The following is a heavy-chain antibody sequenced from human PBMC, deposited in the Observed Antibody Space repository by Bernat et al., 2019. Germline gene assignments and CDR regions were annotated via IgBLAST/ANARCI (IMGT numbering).Heavy chain of an antibody. V-gene: IGHV1-69*01. CDR2: IIPIVGTA. Sequence: QVQLVQSGAEVKKPGSSVKVSCKASGGTFSSYAISWVRQAPGQGLEWMGGIIPIVGTANYAQKFQGRVTITADESTSTAYMKRSSLRSEDTAVYYWARGVGGGRYSYFDLWGRGTLVTVSS. J-gene: IGHJ2*01. D-gene: IGHD3-16*01. CDR3: ARGVGGGRYSYFDL. CDR1: GGTFSSYA.